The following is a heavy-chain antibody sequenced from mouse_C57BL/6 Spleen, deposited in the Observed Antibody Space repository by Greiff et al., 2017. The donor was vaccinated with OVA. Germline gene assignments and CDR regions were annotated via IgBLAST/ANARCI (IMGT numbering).Heavy chain of an antibody. Sequence: QVQLQQSGAELARPGASVKLSCKASGYTFTSYGISWVKQRTGQGLEWIGEIYPRSGNTYYNEKFKGKATLTADKSSSTAYMELRSLTSEDAAVYFCARGNYSNPYAMDYWGQGTSVTVSS. CDR3: ARGNYSNPYAMDY. J-gene: IGHJ4*01. CDR1: GYTFTSYG. D-gene: IGHD2-5*01. V-gene: IGHV1-81*01. CDR2: IYPRSGNT.